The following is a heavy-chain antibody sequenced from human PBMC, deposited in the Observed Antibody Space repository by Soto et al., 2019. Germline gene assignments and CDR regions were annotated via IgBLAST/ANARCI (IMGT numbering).Heavy chain of an antibody. CDR2: ISGSGGST. CDR1: GFTFSSYA. J-gene: IGHJ4*02. V-gene: IGHV3-23*01. Sequence: GGSLRLSCAASGFTFSSYAMSWVRQAPGKGLEWVSAISGSGGSTYYADSVKGRFTISRDNSKNTLYLQMNSLRAEDTAVYYCAKDDYGDYSPYYFDYWGQGTLVTVSS. CDR3: AKDDYGDYSPYYFDY. D-gene: IGHD4-17*01.